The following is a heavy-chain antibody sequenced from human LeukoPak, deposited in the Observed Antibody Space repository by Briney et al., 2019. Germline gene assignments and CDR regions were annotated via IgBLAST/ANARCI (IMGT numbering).Heavy chain of an antibody. D-gene: IGHD3-16*02. J-gene: IGHJ4*02. CDR2: ISGGGGST. Sequence: GGSLRLSCAASGFTFSNYAMSWVRQAPGEGLEWVSAISGGGGSTYYADSVKGRFTISRDKSKNTLYLQMNSLRAEDTAVYYCAKGGNYDYVWGSYRYDYWGQGTLATVSS. CDR3: AKGGNYDYVWGSYRYDY. CDR1: GFTFSNYA. V-gene: IGHV3-23*01.